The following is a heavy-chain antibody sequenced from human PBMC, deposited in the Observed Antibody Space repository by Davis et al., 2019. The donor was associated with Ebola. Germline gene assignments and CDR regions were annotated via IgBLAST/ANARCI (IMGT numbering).Heavy chain of an antibody. V-gene: IGHV1-2*02. D-gene: IGHD3-10*01. CDR3: ARGGITMVRGVMFDP. CDR2: INPNSGGT. J-gene: IGHJ5*02. CDR1: GYTFTGYY. Sequence: PSVKVSCKASGYTFTGYYMHWVRQAPGQGLEWMGWINPNSGGTNYAQKFQGRVTMTRDTSISTAYMELSRLRSEDTAVYYCARGGITMVRGVMFDPWGQGTLVTVSS.